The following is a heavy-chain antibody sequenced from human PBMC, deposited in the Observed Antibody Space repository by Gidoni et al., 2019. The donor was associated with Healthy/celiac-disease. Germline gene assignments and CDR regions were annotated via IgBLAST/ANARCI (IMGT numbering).Heavy chain of an antibody. CDR3: AKDIAAAGYAFDI. D-gene: IGHD6-13*01. Sequence: EVKLVESGGGLVQPGRSLRLSCAVSGFTCDDYAMHWVRQAPGKGLEWVSGISLNSGSIGYADSVKGRFTISRDNAKNSLYLQMNSLRAEDTALYYCAKDIAAAGYAFDIWGQGTMVTVSS. V-gene: IGHV3-9*01. CDR2: ISLNSGSI. CDR1: GFTCDDYA. J-gene: IGHJ3*02.